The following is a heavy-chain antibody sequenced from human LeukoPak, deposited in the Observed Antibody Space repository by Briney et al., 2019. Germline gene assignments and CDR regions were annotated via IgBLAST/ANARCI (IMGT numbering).Heavy chain of an antibody. J-gene: IGHJ3*02. V-gene: IGHV3-9*01. CDR2: ISWNSGSI. CDR1: GFTFDDYA. D-gene: IGHD4-17*01. CDR3: AKDRWDYGEYVSGAFDI. Sequence: GGSLRLSCAASGFTFDDYAMHWVRQAPGKGLEWVSGISWNSGSIGYADSAKGRFTISRDNAKNSLYLQMNSLRAEDTALYYCAKDRWDYGEYVSGAFDIWGQGTMVTVSS.